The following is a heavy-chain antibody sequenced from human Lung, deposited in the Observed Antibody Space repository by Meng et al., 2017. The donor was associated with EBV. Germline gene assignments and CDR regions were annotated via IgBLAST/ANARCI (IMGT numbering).Heavy chain of an antibody. CDR1: GGSISSSNYY. CDR3: ARGQKGYFDL. V-gene: IGHV4-30-4*01. CDR2: IYNSGST. J-gene: IGHJ2*01. Sequence: QVQLQASRPALVTPSQTLSLTCTVSGGSISSSNYYWSWIRQPPGKGLEWSGHIYNSGSTYYNPSLKSRITISVDTSKNQFSLKLSSVTAADTAVYYCARGQKGYFDLWGRGTLVTVSS.